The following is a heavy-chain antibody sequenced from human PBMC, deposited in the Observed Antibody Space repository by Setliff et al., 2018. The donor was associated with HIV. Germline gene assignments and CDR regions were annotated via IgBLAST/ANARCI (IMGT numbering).Heavy chain of an antibody. D-gene: IGHD3-22*01. CDR2: ISSSGRT. CDR3: ARAGDYYDSRNYLTRGPTAFDI. Sequence: TSETLSLTCTVSRDSMNRHYWTWIRQPPGKGLEWIGYISSSGRTDYNSSLKNRVTMSVDTSNNLFSLIMTSVTAADTAVYYCARAGDYYDSRNYLTRGPTAFDIWGQGTMVTVSS. CDR1: RDSMNRHY. J-gene: IGHJ3*02. V-gene: IGHV4-59*11.